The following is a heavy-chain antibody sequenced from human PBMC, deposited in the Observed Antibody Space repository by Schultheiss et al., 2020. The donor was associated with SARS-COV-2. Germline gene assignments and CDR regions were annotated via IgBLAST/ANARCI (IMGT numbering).Heavy chain of an antibody. CDR1: GGSISSGGYY. J-gene: IGHJ6*02. D-gene: IGHD2-2*01. CDR2: IYYSGST. CDR3: ARDLTRYYGMDV. Sequence: SQTLSLTCPVSGGSISSGGYYWSWIRQHPRKGLEWIGYIYYSGSTYYNPSLKSRVTISVDTSKNQFSLKLSSVTAADTAVYYCARDLTRYYGMDVWGQGTTVTVSS. V-gene: IGHV4-31*03.